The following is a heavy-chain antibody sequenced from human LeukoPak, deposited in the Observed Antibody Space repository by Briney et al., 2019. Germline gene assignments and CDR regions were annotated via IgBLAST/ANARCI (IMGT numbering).Heavy chain of an antibody. CDR2: ISGSGGST. J-gene: IGHJ4*02. D-gene: IGHD3-10*01. Sequence: QPGGSLRLSCVASGFTFSSYAMSWVRQAPGQGLEWVSAISGSGGSTYYADSVKGRFTISRDNSKNTLYLQMNSLRAEDTAVYYCAKGAHGWFRELFDYWGQGTLVTVSS. CDR3: AKGAHGWFRELFDY. V-gene: IGHV3-23*01. CDR1: GFTFSSYA.